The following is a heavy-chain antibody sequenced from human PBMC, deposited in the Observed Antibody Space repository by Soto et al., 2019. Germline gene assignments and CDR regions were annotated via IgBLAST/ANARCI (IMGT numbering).Heavy chain of an antibody. Sequence: GGSLRLSCAASGFTFSSYWMHWVRQAPGKGLVWVSRINSDGSSTSYADSVKGRFTISRDNAKNTLYLQMNSLRAEDTAVYYCASQALHYDFWSGYYSDAFGIWGQGTMVTVSS. CDR1: GFTFSSYW. CDR2: INSDGSST. J-gene: IGHJ3*02. CDR3: ASQALHYDFWSGYYSDAFGI. D-gene: IGHD3-3*01. V-gene: IGHV3-74*01.